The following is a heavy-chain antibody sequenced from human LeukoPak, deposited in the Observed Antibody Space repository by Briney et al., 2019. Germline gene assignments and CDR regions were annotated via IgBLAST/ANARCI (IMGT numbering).Heavy chain of an antibody. CDR1: GYTFTNYY. J-gene: IGHJ5*02. CDR3: ARDRAYCTSTSCYRDNWFDP. CDR2: INPSGGST. D-gene: IGHD2-2*02. Sequence: ASVKVSRKASGYTFTNYYMHWVRQAPGQGLEWMGIINPSGGSTSYAQKFQGGVTMTRDTSTSTVYMELSSLRSEDTAVYYCARDRAYCTSTSCYRDNWFDPWGQGTLVTVSS. V-gene: IGHV1-46*01.